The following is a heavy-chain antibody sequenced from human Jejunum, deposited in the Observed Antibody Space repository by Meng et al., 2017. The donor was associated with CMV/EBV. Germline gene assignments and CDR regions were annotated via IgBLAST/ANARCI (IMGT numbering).Heavy chain of an antibody. D-gene: IGHD2-21*01. Sequence: SGFTFSSYWMNWVRQVPGKGLEWVANIKQDGGERNYVESVKGRLTISRNNTRNSLFLQMDGLRAEDTAVYYCARQKCGGDCDMDVWGQGTTVTVSS. CDR2: IKQDGGER. J-gene: IGHJ6*02. V-gene: IGHV3-7*01. CDR3: ARQKCGGDCDMDV. CDR1: GFTFSSYW.